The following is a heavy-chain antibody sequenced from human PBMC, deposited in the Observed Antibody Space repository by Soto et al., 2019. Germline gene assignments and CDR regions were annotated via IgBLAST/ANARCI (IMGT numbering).Heavy chain of an antibody. CDR3: ACLRGRYYGSGSPDY. J-gene: IGHJ4*02. CDR2: IYYSGST. D-gene: IGHD3-10*01. V-gene: IGHV4-31*03. CDR1: GGSISSGGYY. Sequence: QVQLQESGPGLVKPSQTLSLTCTVSGGSISSGGYYWSWIRQHPGKGLEWIGYIYYSGSTYYNPSRSSRVTISVDTCKNQFPRMLSSVTAADTAVYYCACLRGRYYGSGSPDYWGQRTLLTVSS.